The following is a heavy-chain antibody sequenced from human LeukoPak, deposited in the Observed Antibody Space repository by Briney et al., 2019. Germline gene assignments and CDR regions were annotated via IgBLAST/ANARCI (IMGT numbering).Heavy chain of an antibody. D-gene: IGHD4-17*01. CDR3: ARDSDYGDLNCFDP. J-gene: IGHJ5*02. CDR2: INAGNGNT. Sequence: GASVKVSCKASGYTFTSYAMHWVRQAPGQGLEWMGWINAGNGNTKYSQKFQGRVTITRDTSASTAYMELSSLRSEDTAVYYCARDSDYGDLNCFDPWGQGTLVTVSS. V-gene: IGHV1-3*01. CDR1: GYTFTSYA.